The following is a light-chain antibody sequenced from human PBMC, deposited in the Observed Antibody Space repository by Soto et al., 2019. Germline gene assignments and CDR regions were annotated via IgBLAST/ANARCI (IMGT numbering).Light chain of an antibody. Sequence: IVMTQSPATLSVAPGERVTFSCRASQGISRKVAWYQHKPGQAPRLLISDASTGATGIPARFSGSGSGTEFTLTISSLQSEDCAIYYCQQYHTWPITFGGGTKVEIK. V-gene: IGKV3-15*01. J-gene: IGKJ4*01. CDR1: QGISRK. CDR3: QQYHTWPIT. CDR2: DAS.